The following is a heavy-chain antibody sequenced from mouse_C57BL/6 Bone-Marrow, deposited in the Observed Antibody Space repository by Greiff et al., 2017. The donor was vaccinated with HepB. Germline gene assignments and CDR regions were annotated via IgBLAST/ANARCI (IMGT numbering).Heavy chain of an antibody. J-gene: IGHJ3*01. Sequence: VQLQQSGPVLVKPGASVKMSCKASGYTFTDYYMNWVKQSHGKSLEWIGVINPYNGGTSYNRKFKGKATLTVDKSSSTAYMELNSLTSEDSAVYYCAMSLYDYGSCWFAYWGQGTLVTVSA. CDR2: INPYNGGT. CDR3: AMSLYDYGSCWFAY. V-gene: IGHV1-19*01. D-gene: IGHD2-4*01. CDR1: GYTFTDYY.